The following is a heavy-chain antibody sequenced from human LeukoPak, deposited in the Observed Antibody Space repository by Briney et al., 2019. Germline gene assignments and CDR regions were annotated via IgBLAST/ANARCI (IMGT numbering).Heavy chain of an antibody. Sequence: SETLSLTCTVSGGSINNYYWSWIRQPPGKGLEWIGNVYYSGSTNYNPSLKSRVTISVDTSKNQFSLKLSSVTAADTAMYYCARGVSDWYTPQYYFDYWGQGTLVTVSS. CDR1: GGSINNYY. CDR2: VYYSGST. V-gene: IGHV4-59*12. D-gene: IGHD2-21*02. J-gene: IGHJ4*02. CDR3: ARGVSDWYTPQYYFDY.